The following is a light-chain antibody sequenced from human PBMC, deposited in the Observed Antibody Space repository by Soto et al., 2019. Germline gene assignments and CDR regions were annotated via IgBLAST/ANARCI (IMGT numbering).Light chain of an antibody. CDR1: QSISSW. CDR3: QQGFT. Sequence: DIQMTQSPSTLSASLGDRVTITCRASQSISSWLAWYQQKPGKAPKLLIYKASSLESGVPSRFSGSGSGTEFTLTISSLQRDDFATYYCQQGFTFGPGTKVDIK. V-gene: IGKV1-5*03. J-gene: IGKJ3*01. CDR2: KAS.